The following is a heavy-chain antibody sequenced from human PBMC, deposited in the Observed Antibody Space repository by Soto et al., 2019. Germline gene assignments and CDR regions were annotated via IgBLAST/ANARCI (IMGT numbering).Heavy chain of an antibody. J-gene: IGHJ4*02. D-gene: IGHD4-17*01. CDR3: ARGTTTVTNFDY. V-gene: IGHV1-69*13. CDR2: IIPIFGTA. Sequence: SVKVSCKASGGTFSSYAISCVRQAPGQGLEWMGGIIPIFGTANYAQKFQGRVTITADESTSTAYMEMSSLTSEDTAVYYCARGTTTVTNFDYWGQGTLVTVSS. CDR1: GGTFSSYA.